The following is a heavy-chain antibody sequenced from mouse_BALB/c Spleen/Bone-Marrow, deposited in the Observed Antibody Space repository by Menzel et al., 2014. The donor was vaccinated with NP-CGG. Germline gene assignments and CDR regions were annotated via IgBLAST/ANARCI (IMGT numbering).Heavy chain of an antibody. CDR3: TRDNGPFDY. CDR1: GFTFSSYT. CDR2: ITSGGSYT. D-gene: IGHD1-2*01. V-gene: IGHV5-6-4*01. J-gene: IGHJ2*01. Sequence: EVKLMESGGGLVKPGGPLKLSCAASGFTFSSYTMSWVRQTPEKRLEWVATITSGGSYTYYPDSVKGRFTISRDNAKNTLYLQMSSLKSEDTAMYYCTRDNGPFDYWGQGTTLTVSS.